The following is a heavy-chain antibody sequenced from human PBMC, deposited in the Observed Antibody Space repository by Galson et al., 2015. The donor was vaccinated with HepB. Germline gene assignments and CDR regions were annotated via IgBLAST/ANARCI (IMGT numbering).Heavy chain of an antibody. D-gene: IGHD5-18*01. CDR2: ISYDGSNK. CDR3: ARVFGGVGYSYGQTRWSYFDY. Sequence: SLRLSCAASGFTFSSYAMHWVRQAPGKGLEWVAVISYDGSNKYYADSVKGRFTISRDNSKNTLYLQMNSLRAEDTAVYYCARVFGGVGYSYGQTRWSYFDYWGQGTLVTVSS. J-gene: IGHJ4*02. V-gene: IGHV3-30-3*01. CDR1: GFTFSSYA.